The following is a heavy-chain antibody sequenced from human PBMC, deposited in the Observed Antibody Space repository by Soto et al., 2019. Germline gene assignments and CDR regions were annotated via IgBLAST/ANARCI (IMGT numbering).Heavy chain of an antibody. CDR2: ISISSSDR. J-gene: IGHJ4*01. CDR1: GFTLRTYT. CDR3: VRGMNPLF. Sequence: GGSLRLSCAASGFTLRTYTMNWVRQAPGKGLEWVSSISISSSDRYYADSVRGRFTISRDNAKNALYLQMNSLRADDTAVYFCVRGMNPLFGGQGTLVTSPQ. V-gene: IGHV3-21*06.